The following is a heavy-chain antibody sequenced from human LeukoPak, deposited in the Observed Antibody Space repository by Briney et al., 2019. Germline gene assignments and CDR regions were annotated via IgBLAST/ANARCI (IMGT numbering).Heavy chain of an antibody. CDR1: GYTFTGYY. D-gene: IGHD6-6*01. V-gene: IGHV1-2*02. J-gene: IGHJ4*02. CDR2: INPNSGGT. CDR3: ARDRIAARRTLDY. Sequence: ASVTVPCKASGYTFTGYYMHWVRQAPGQGLEWMGWINPNSGGTNYAQKFQGRVTMTRDTSISTAYMELSRLRSDDTAVYYCARDRIAARRTLDYWGQGTLVTVSS.